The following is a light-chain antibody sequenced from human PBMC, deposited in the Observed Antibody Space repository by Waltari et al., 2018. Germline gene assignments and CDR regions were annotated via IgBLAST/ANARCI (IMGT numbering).Light chain of an antibody. J-gene: IGLJ3*02. V-gene: IGLV8-61*01. CDR1: YGSVSRMRY. CDR3: LFYLGGGIWV. Sequence: QTVVTQEPSVSVSPGGTVTPNCGLHYGSVSRMRYPAWYLQTPGQPPRRLIYNTDTRAFGIPPRFFGSILENKAALTIAQAQADDECDYFCLFYLGGGIWVFGGGTKLTV. CDR2: NTD.